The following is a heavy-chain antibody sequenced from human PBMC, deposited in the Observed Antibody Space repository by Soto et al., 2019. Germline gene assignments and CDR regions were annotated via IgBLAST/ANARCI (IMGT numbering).Heavy chain of an antibody. CDR3: ARDRVFYDSSGYYYYYYGMDV. V-gene: IGHV3-33*01. CDR2: IWYDGSNK. Sequence: PGGSLRLSCAASGFTFSSYGMHWVRQAPGKGLEWVAVIWYDGSNKYYADSVKGRFTISRDNSKNTLYLQMNSLRAEDTAVYYCARDRVFYDSSGYYYYYYGMDVWGQGTRVTVSS. D-gene: IGHD3-22*01. CDR1: GFTFSSYG. J-gene: IGHJ6*02.